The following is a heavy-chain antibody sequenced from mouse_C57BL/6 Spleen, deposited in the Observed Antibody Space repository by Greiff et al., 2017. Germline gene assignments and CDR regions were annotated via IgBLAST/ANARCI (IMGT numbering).Heavy chain of an antibody. CDR1: GYTFTDYY. V-gene: IGHV1-26*01. Sequence: VQLQQSGPELVKPGASVKISCKASGYTFTDYYMNWVKQSHGKSLEWIGDINPNNGGTSYNQKFKGKATLTVDKSSSTAYMELRSLTSEDSAVYYCARHYYGSSGGYWYFDVWGTGTTVTVSS. J-gene: IGHJ1*03. CDR2: INPNNGGT. D-gene: IGHD1-1*01. CDR3: ARHYYGSSGGYWYFDV.